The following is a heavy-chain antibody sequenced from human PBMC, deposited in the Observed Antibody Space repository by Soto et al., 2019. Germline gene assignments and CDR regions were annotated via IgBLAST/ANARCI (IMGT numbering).Heavy chain of an antibody. CDR2: INQDGSEK. V-gene: IGHV3-7*05. Sequence: SLRLSCAASGFSFSSSSMSWVRQAPGKGLEWVANINQDGSEKYYVDSVKGRFTISRDNAKNSLYLQMNSLSAEDTAVYYCTSLMVRGVMWLDYWGQGALVTVSS. D-gene: IGHD3-10*01. J-gene: IGHJ4*02. CDR3: TSLMVRGVMWLDY. CDR1: GFSFSSSS.